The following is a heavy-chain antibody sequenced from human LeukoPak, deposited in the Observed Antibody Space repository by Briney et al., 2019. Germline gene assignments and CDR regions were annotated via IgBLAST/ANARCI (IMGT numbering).Heavy chain of an antibody. CDR2: ISSNGGST. Sequence: GGSLRLSCAASGFTFSSYAMHWVRQAPGKGLEYVSAISSNGGSTYYANSVEGRFTISRDNSKNTLYLQMGSLRAEDMAVYYCARDSFIAAAGTGFDPWGQGTLVTVSS. CDR1: GFTFSSYA. CDR3: ARDSFIAAAGTGFDP. V-gene: IGHV3-64*01. D-gene: IGHD6-13*01. J-gene: IGHJ5*02.